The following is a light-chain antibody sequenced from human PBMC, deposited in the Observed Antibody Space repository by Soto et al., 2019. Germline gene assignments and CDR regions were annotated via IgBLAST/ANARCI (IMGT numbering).Light chain of an antibody. CDR1: QGISSY. CDR2: AAS. V-gene: IGKV1-9*01. J-gene: IGKJ4*01. Sequence: DIQLTQSPSFLSASVGDRVTITCRASQGISSYLAWYQQKPGKAPNLLIYAASTLQSGVPSRFSGSGSGTELTLTISSLQPEEFATYYCQQLNSYPLTFGGGTKVEIK. CDR3: QQLNSYPLT.